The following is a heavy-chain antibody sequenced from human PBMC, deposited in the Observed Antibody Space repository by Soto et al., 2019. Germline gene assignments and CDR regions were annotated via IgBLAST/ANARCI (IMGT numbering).Heavy chain of an antibody. Sequence: QVQLMQSGPEVKKPGASVKVSCKASGYPFTVFGISWVRQAPGQGLEWMGWMSPYTGHTNYAQKLQGRVTMTPDTSTSTAYMELRSLGSADTAVYYCARDPGGARGFDFWGQGTRVSVSS. D-gene: IGHD3-10*01. CDR3: ARDPGGARGFDF. CDR2: MSPYTGHT. J-gene: IGHJ5*01. CDR1: GYPFTVFG. V-gene: IGHV1-18*01.